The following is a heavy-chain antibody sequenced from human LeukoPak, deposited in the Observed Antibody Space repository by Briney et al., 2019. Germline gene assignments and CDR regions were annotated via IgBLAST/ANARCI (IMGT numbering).Heavy chain of an antibody. D-gene: IGHD3-3*01. CDR3: ARGPSRGVVRSNYGMDV. CDR1: GGSFSGYY. CDR2: INHSEGT. Sequence: SETLSLTCAVYGGSFSGYYWSWIRQPPGKGLEWIGEINHSEGTNYNPSLKSRVTISVDTSKNQFSLKLSSVTAADTAVYYCARGPSRGVVRSNYGMDVWGQGTTVTVSS. J-gene: IGHJ6*02. V-gene: IGHV4-34*01.